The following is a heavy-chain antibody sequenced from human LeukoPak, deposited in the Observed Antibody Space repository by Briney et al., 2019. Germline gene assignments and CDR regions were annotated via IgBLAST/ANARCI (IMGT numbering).Heavy chain of an antibody. V-gene: IGHV3-48*01. CDR3: ARAKPKNMVRGLIMRRESRHYFDY. CDR2: ISSSSTTI. CDR1: GFTFSSYS. D-gene: IGHD3-10*01. J-gene: IGHJ4*02. Sequence: GGSLRLSCAASGFTFSSYSMNWVRQAPGKGLEWVSYISSSSTTIYYADSVKARFTISRDNAKNSLYLQMNSLRAEDTAVYYCARAKPKNMVRGLIMRRESRHYFDYWGQGTLVTVSS.